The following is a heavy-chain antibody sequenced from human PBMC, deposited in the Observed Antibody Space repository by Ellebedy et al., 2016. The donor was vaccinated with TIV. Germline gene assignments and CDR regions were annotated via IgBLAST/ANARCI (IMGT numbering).Heavy chain of an antibody. CDR1: GFTFSGYS. D-gene: IGHD6-6*01. J-gene: IGHJ6*02. Sequence: GESLKISXAGSGFTFSGYSLNWVRQAPGKGLEWVSSISSSSSYIYYADSVKGRFTISRDNAKNSLYLQMNSLRAEDTAVYYCARDDGRIAARDYYGMDVWGQGTTVTVSS. CDR3: ARDDGRIAARDYYGMDV. V-gene: IGHV3-21*01. CDR2: ISSSSSYI.